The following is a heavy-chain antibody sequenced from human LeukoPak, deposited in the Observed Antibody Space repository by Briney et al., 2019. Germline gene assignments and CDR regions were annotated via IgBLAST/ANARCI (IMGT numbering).Heavy chain of an antibody. J-gene: IGHJ4*02. CDR1: GFTVSSDS. D-gene: IGHD1-7*01. CDR3: ARERPELLDY. CDR2: ISSSISYI. V-gene: IGHV3-21*01. Sequence: PGGCLRLSCAASGFTVSSDSMNSVRQAPGKGLEWVSSISSSISYIYYADSVKGRFTISRDNAKNSLYLQMNSLRAEDTAVYYCARERPELLDYWGQGTLVTVSS.